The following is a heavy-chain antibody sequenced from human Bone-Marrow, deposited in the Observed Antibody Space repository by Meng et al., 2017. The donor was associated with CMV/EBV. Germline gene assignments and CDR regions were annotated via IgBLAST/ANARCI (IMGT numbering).Heavy chain of an antibody. V-gene: IGHV3-23*01. Sequence: SGFTFSSYAMSWVRRAPGKGLEWVSAISGSGGSTYYADSVKGRFTISRDNSKNTLYLQMNSLRAEDTALYYCGRDQIAAADIRWFDPWGQGTLVTVSS. CDR3: GRDQIAAADIRWFDP. D-gene: IGHD6-13*01. J-gene: IGHJ5*02. CDR1: GFTFSSYA. CDR2: ISGSGGST.